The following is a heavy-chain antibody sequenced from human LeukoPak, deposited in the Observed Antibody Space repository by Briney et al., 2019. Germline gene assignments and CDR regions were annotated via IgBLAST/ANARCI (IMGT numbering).Heavy chain of an antibody. CDR3: ARVRTLDPDSSGYYYVSPEFDY. CDR2: IFYSGST. CDR1: GGSISSGGYS. D-gene: IGHD3-22*01. Sequence: SETPSLTCAASGGSISSGGYSWSWIRQPPGKGLGWVGDIFYSGSTYYNPSPKSRVTISVDTSKNQFSLKLSSVTAADTAVYYCARVRTLDPDSSGYYYVSPEFDYWGQGTLVTVSS. J-gene: IGHJ4*02. V-gene: IGHV4-30-4*07.